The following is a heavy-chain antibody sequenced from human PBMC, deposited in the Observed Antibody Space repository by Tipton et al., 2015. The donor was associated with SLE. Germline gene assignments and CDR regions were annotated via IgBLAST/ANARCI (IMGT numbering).Heavy chain of an antibody. CDR3: VRLELPATKADY. CDR1: GFSISSYY. Sequence: TLSLTCTVSGFSISSYYWGWIRQPPGKGLEWLGPIYHSGTTYYNPSPKSRLTLSIDTSKNQFSLKLSSVTAADTAVYYCVRLELPATKADYWGPGTLVTVSS. CDR2: IYHSGTT. J-gene: IGHJ4*02. D-gene: IGHD5-24*01. V-gene: IGHV4-38-2*02.